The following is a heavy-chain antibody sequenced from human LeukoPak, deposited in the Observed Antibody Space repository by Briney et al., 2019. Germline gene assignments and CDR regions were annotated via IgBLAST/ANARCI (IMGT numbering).Heavy chain of an antibody. J-gene: IGHJ5*02. Sequence: GGSLRLSCAVSGFSLSDSGMHWVRQAPGKGLEWVSFIRYDGSYKYYADSVKGRFTISRDISKNTLYLQMNSLRTEDTVIYYCAKDFWSGSADHRGPVILVIASS. V-gene: IGHV3-30*02. CDR3: AKDFWSGSADH. CDR1: GFSLSDSG. CDR2: IRYDGSYK. D-gene: IGHD3-3*01.